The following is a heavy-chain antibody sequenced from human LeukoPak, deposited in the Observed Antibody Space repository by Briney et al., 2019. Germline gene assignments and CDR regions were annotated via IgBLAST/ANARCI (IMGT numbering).Heavy chain of an antibody. CDR2: IYHSGST. CDR3: IRGRKQWLVPFDY. Sequence: SETLSLTCAVSGGSISSGGYSWSWIRQPPGKGLEWIGYIYHSGSTYYNPSLKSRVTISVDTSKNQFSLKVNSMTAADTAVYYCIRGRKQWLVPFDYWGQGTLVTVSS. V-gene: IGHV4-30-2*01. CDR1: GGSISSGGYS. J-gene: IGHJ4*02. D-gene: IGHD6-19*01.